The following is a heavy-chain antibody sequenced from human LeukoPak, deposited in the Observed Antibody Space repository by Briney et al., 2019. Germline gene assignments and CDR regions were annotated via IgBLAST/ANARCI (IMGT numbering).Heavy chain of an antibody. CDR2: ISYDGSNK. D-gene: IGHD6-13*01. V-gene: IGHV3-30*04. CDR3: ARESAAGTDY. CDR1: GFTFSSYA. Sequence: PGRSLRLSCAASGFTFSSYAMHWVRQAPGKGLEWVAVISYDGSNKYYADSVKGRFTISRDNSKNTLDLQMNSLRAEDTAVYYCARESAAGTDYWGQGTLVTVSS. J-gene: IGHJ4*02.